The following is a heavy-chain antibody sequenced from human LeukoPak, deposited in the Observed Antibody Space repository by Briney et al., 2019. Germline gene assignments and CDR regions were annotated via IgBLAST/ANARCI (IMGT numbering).Heavy chain of an antibody. CDR2: ISYDGSNK. CDR3: ARDRRSNNWFDP. V-gene: IGHV3-30*01. CDR1: GFTFSSYA. Sequence: GGSLRLSCAASGFTFSSYAMHWVRQAPGKGLEWVAVISYDGSNKYYADSVKGRFTISRDNSNNTLYLQMNSLRAEDTAVYYCARDRRSNNWFDPWGQGTLVTVSS. J-gene: IGHJ5*02.